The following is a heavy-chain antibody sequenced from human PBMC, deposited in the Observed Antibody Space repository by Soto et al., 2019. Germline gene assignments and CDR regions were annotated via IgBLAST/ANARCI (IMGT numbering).Heavy chain of an antibody. V-gene: IGHV1-46*01. CDR3: ARKELAYCGGDCLPKEAPAEYFQH. Sequence: ASVKVSCKASGYTFTSYYMHWVRQAPGQGLEWMGIINPSGGSTSYAQKFQGRVTMTRDTSTSTVYMELSSLRSEDTAVYYCARKELAYCGGDCLPKEAPAEYFQHWGQGTLDTVSS. CDR2: INPSGGST. D-gene: IGHD2-21*02. J-gene: IGHJ1*01. CDR1: GYTFTSYY.